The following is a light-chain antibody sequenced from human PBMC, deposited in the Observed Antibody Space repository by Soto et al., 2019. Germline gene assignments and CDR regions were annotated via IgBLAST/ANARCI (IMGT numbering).Light chain of an antibody. V-gene: IGKV3-20*01. J-gene: IGKJ1*01. CDR1: QSVSSSY. Sequence: EIVLTQSPGTLSLSPGERATLSCRASQSVSSSYLAWYQQKPGQAPRLLIYAASSRATGIPDRFSGSGSGTDFTLTISRLEPEDFAVYYCQQDGRSPWTFGQGTKVEI. CDR2: AAS. CDR3: QQDGRSPWT.